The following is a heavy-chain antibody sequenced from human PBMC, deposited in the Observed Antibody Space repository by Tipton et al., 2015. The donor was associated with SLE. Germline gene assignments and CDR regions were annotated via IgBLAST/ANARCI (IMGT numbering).Heavy chain of an antibody. CDR3: ARERSGTGCHAY. V-gene: IGHV1-2*06. D-gene: IGHD2-2*01. J-gene: IGHJ4*02. CDR2: IIPHSGGT. CDR1: GYPFTGYY. Sequence: QLVQSGAELKKPGASVRVSCKASGYPFTGYYVHWVRQSPGQGLEWMGRIIPHSGGTSYAQSLQGRVTMTTDTSTGTVYMDLRSLGSDDSAVYYCARERSGTGCHAYWGQGTLVTVSS.